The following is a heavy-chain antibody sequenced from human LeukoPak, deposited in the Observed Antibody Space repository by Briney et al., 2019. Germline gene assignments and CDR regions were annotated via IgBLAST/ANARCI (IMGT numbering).Heavy chain of an antibody. J-gene: IGHJ4*02. Sequence: SETLSLTCTVSGDSVSNYYWSWIRQPAGKGLEWIGRIYTSGSTDYNPSLKSRVTMSVDTSKNQFSLKVNSVTAADTAVYYCARGPPPDFDYWGLGTLVTVSS. CDR2: IYTSGST. CDR1: GDSVSNYY. V-gene: IGHV4-4*07. CDR3: ARGPPPDFDY.